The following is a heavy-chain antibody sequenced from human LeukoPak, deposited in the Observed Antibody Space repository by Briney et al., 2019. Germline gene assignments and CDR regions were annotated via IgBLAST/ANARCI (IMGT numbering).Heavy chain of an antibody. J-gene: IGHJ4*02. V-gene: IGHV3-23*01. D-gene: IGHD6-19*01. CDR3: AKDRVAVANADDIDH. CDR2: ISGSGSIT. CDR1: GFTFSSYA. Sequence: GGSLRLSCAASGFTFSSYAMNWIRQAPGKGLEWVSSISGSGSITYYADSVKGHFTVPRDNSKNTLYLQMNSLRAEDTAVYYCAKDRVAVANADDIDHWGQGTLVTVSS.